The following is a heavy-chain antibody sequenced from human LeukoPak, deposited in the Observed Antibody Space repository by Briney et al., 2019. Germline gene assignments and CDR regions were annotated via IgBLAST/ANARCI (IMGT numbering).Heavy chain of an antibody. Sequence: GGSLRLSCAASGFSFDDYAMHWVRQAPGKGLEWLSIISWNSGYIGYADSVKGRFTISRGNARNSLYLQMNSLRAEDTAFYYCAKVRGTYSSGFFFDYWGQGALVTVSS. J-gene: IGHJ4*02. CDR2: ISWNSGYI. V-gene: IGHV3-9*01. CDR1: GFSFDDYA. CDR3: AKVRGTYSSGFFFDY. D-gene: IGHD6-19*01.